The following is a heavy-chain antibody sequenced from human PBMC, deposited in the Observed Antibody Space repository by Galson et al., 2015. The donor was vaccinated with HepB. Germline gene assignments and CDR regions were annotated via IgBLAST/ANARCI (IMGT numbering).Heavy chain of an antibody. J-gene: IGHJ4*02. CDR3: ARPSSSSLAFDY. Sequence: ETLSLTCTVSGGSISSYYWSWIRQPPGKGLEWIGYIYYSGSTNYNPSLKSRVTISVDTSKNQFSLKLSSVTAADTAVYYCARPSSSSLAFDYWGQGTLVTVSS. V-gene: IGHV4-59*08. CDR1: GGSISSYY. CDR2: IYYSGST. D-gene: IGHD6-13*01.